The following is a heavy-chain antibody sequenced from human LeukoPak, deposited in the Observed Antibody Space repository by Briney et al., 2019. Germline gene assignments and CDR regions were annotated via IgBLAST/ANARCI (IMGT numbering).Heavy chain of an antibody. CDR1: GFTFSSYG. Sequence: GRSLRLSCAASGFTFSSYGMHWVRQAPGKGLEWGAVISYDGSNKYYADSVKGRFTISRDNSKNTLYLQMNSLRAEDTAVYYCAKLAVAGTVDYWGQETLVTVSS. D-gene: IGHD6-19*01. J-gene: IGHJ4*02. V-gene: IGHV3-30*18. CDR2: ISYDGSNK. CDR3: AKLAVAGTVDY.